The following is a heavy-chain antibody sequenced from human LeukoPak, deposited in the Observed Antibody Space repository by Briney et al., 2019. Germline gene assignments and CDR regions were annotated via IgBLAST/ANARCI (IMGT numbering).Heavy chain of an antibody. D-gene: IGHD3-3*01. V-gene: IGHV1-2*02. Sequence: ASVKVSCKASGYTFTGYYMHWVRQAPGQGLEWMGWINPNSGGTNYAQKFQGRVTMTRDTSISTAYMELSRLRSDDTAVYYCARGMLYYDFWSGYYNWFDPWGQGTLVTVSS. CDR3: ARGMLYYDFWSGYYNWFDP. CDR2: INPNSGGT. CDR1: GYTFTGYY. J-gene: IGHJ5*02.